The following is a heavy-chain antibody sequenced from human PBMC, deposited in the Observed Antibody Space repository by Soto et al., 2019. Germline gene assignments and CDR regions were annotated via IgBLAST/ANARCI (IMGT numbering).Heavy chain of an antibody. V-gene: IGHV3-30*18. CDR1: GFTFNSYG. CDR2: ILYDGSKK. Sequence: QAQLVESGGGVVHPGRSLRLSCAASGFTFNSYGMYWVRQAPGKGLEWVSHILYDGSKKYYADSVKGRFTISRDNPKNTLYLQMDNMRPEDTAVYYCVKDLAHMADHWGQGTLVIVSS. CDR3: VKDLAHMADH. J-gene: IGHJ4*02.